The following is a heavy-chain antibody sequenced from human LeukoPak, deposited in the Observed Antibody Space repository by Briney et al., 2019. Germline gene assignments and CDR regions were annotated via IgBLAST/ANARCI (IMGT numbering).Heavy chain of an antibody. CDR3: AKDYYDSSGY. CDR2: ISISGNTI. CDR1: GFNFSDYY. V-gene: IGHV3-11*01. J-gene: IGHJ4*02. Sequence: PGGSLRLSCVASGFNFSDYYMSWIRQAPGKGLEWISYISISGNTIYYADSVKGRFAISRDNAKNSLYLQMNSLRAEDTAVYYCAKDYYDSSGYWGQGTLVTVSS. D-gene: IGHD3-22*01.